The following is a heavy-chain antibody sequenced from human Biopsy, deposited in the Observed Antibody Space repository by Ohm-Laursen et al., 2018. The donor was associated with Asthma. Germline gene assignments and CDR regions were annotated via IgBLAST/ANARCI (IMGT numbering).Heavy chain of an antibody. CDR3: ARDVMEWYLPAFDF. D-gene: IGHD3-3*01. Sequence: SLRLSCAVSGFTFRSYAMHWVRQAPGKGLEWVAVGGSYYDGGLKYYADSVNGRFTVSRDDSKNTLYLQMNSLRPDDTAVYYCARDVMEWYLPAFDFWGQGTLVTVSS. J-gene: IGHJ4*02. V-gene: IGHV3-30-3*01. CDR1: GFTFRSYA. CDR2: GGSYYDGGLK.